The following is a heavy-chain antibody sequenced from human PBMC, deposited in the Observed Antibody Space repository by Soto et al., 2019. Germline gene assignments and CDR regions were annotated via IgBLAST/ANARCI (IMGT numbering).Heavy chain of an antibody. Sequence: QVQLVQSGAEVKKPGASVKVSCKASGYTFTGYYMHWVRQAPGQGLEWMGWINPNSGGTNYAQKVQGWVTMTRDTSISTAYMELSRLRSDDTAVYYCARSYCGGDCYIPPYWYFDLWGRGTLVTVSS. CDR1: GYTFTGYY. CDR3: ARSYCGGDCYIPPYWYFDL. D-gene: IGHD2-21*02. V-gene: IGHV1-2*04. J-gene: IGHJ2*01. CDR2: INPNSGGT.